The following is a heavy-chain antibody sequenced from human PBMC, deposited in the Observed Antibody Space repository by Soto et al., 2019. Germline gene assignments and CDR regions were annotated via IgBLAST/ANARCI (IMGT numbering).Heavy chain of an antibody. CDR2: ISAYNGNT. V-gene: IGHV1-18*04. J-gene: IGHJ3*02. CDR1: GYTFTSYG. Sequence: ASVKVSCKASGYTFTSYGISWVRQAPGQGREWMGWISAYNGNTNYAHKLQGRVTMTTDTPTSTAYRELRSLRSDDTAVDYCARVSYGDPVLRYFVWSPDAFDIWGQGTMVTVSS. CDR3: ARVSYGDPVLRYFVWSPDAFDI. D-gene: IGHD3-9*01.